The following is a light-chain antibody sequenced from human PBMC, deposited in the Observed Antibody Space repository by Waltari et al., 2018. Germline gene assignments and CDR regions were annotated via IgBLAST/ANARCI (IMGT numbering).Light chain of an antibody. J-gene: IGLJ1*01. CDR2: KDS. Sequence: QSVLTQPPSASGTPGPRVTISCSGSSSNLGGNYVFWFHQLPGTAPKVLIYKDSQRPSGVPDRFSGSKSGTSASLAISGLRSEDEADYYCATWDDSLSGYVFGSGTKVTVL. CDR1: SSNLGGNY. V-gene: IGLV1-47*01. CDR3: ATWDDSLSGYV.